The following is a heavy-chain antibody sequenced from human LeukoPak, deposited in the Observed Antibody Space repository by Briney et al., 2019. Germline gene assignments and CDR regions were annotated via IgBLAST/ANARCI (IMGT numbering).Heavy chain of an antibody. J-gene: IGHJ4*02. D-gene: IGHD3-22*01. Sequence: GGSLRLSCAASGFTFSSYSMNWVRQAPGKGLEWVSAISGSGGSTYYADSVKGRFTISRDNSKNTLYLQMNSLRAEDTAVYYCAKALRYYYDSSGYLDYWGQGTLVTVSS. CDR3: AKALRYYYDSSGYLDY. CDR2: ISGSGGST. CDR1: GFTFSSYS. V-gene: IGHV3-23*01.